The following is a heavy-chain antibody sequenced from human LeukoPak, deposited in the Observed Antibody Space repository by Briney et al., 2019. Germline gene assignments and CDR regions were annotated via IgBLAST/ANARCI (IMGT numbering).Heavy chain of an antibody. CDR3: AKPWALSLYCSGGSCYHPVDY. J-gene: IGHJ4*02. Sequence: GGSLRLSCAASGFTFSRYAMSWVRQAPGKGLEWVSAISGSGGSTYYADSVKCRFTISRDNSKNTLYLQMNSLRAEDTAVYYCAKPWALSLYCSGGSCYHPVDYWGQGTLVTVSS. V-gene: IGHV3-23*01. CDR1: GFTFSRYA. D-gene: IGHD2-15*01. CDR2: ISGSGGST.